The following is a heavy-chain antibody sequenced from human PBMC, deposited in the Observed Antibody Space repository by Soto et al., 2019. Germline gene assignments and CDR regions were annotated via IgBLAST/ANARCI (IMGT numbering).Heavy chain of an antibody. J-gene: IGHJ6*02. Sequence: QVQLQQWGAGLLKPSESLSLTGAVYGGSFSGYYWSWIRQPPGKGLEWIGEINHSGSTNYNPSLKSRVTISVDTSKHQFSLKLSSVTAADTAVYYCARGARYRRRWHYYYSMDVWGQGTTVTVSS. CDR3: ARGARYRRRWHYYYSMDV. CDR1: GGSFSGYY. D-gene: IGHD1-1*01. CDR2: INHSGST. V-gene: IGHV4-34*01.